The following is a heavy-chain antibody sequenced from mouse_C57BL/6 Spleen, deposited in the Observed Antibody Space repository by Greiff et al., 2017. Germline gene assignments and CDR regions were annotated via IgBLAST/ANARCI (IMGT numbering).Heavy chain of an antibody. CDR3: AREGAQAFAY. Sequence: EVQGVESGGGLVKPGGSLKLSCAASGFTFSSYAMSWVRQTPEKRLEWVATISDGGSYTYYPDNVKGRFTISRDNAKNNLYLQMSHLKSEDTAMYYCAREGAQAFAYWGQGTLVTVSA. J-gene: IGHJ3*01. CDR1: GFTFSSYA. V-gene: IGHV5-4*01. CDR2: ISDGGSYT. D-gene: IGHD3-2*02.